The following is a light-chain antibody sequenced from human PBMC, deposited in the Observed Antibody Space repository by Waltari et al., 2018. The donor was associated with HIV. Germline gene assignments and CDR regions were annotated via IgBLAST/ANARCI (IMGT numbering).Light chain of an antibody. CDR1: NSDIGGYKY. J-gene: IGLJ1*01. CDR3: TSYATSRAKV. CDR2: EVN. V-gene: IGLV2-14*03. Sequence: QSALTQPASVSGSPGQSVTISCTGTNSDIGGYKYVSWYQQQPGRAPKLIIYEVNTRPSGVSNRFSGSKSGNTASLTISGLQADDEADYFCTSYATSRAKVFGTGTTVTVL.